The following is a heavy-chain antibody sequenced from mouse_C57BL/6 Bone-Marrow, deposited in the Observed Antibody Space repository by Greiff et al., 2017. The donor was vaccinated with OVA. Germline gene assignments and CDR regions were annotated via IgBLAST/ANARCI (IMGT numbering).Heavy chain of an antibody. CDR1: GFTFSSYA. CDR3: TRVRDAMDY. V-gene: IGHV5-9-1*02. CDR2: ISSGGDYS. Sequence: EVKLMESGEGLVKPGGSLKLSCAASGFTFSSYAMSWVRQTPEKRLEWVAYISSGGDYSYYADTVKGRFTISRDNARNTLYLQMSSLKSEDTAMYYCTRVRDAMDYWGQGTAVTVSS. J-gene: IGHJ4*01. D-gene: IGHD2-14*01.